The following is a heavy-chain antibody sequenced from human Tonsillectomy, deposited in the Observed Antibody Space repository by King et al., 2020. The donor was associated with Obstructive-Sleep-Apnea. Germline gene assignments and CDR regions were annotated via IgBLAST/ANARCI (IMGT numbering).Heavy chain of an antibody. CDR1: GGSISSSSYY. D-gene: IGHD5-18*01. CDR2: IYYSGST. V-gene: IGHV4-39*01. CDR3: ARHGGGIQRWHKSKGLEPSFDY. Sequence: QLQESGPGLVKPSETLSLTCTVSGGSISSSSYYWGWIRQPPGKGLEWIGSIYYSGSTYYNPSLKSRVTISVDTSKNQFSLRLSSVTAADTAVYYCARHGGGIQRWHKSKGLEPSFDYWGQGTLVTVSS. J-gene: IGHJ4*02.